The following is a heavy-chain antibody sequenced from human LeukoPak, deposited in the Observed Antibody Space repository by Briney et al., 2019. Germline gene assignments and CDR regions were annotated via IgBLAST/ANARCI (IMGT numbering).Heavy chain of an antibody. Sequence: ASVKVSCKASGYTFTSYGISWVRQAPGQELEWMGWISAYNGNTNYAQKFQGRVTMTRDTSISTAYMELSRLTSDDTAVYYCARDRGGSGTSCYDYWGQGTLVTVSS. CDR2: ISAYNGNT. CDR1: GYTFTSYG. J-gene: IGHJ4*02. D-gene: IGHD2-2*01. V-gene: IGHV1-18*01. CDR3: ARDRGGSGTSCYDY.